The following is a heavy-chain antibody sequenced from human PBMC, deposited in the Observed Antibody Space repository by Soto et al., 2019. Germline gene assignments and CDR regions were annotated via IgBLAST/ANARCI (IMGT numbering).Heavy chain of an antibody. J-gene: IGHJ5*02. V-gene: IGHV4-34*01. D-gene: IGHD2-15*01. CDR1: GGSFSGYY. Sequence: QVQLQQWGAGLLKPSETLSLTCAVYGGSFSGYYWSWIRQPPGKGLEWIGEINHSGSTNYNPSLKSRVPITVDTSKNQFALKLSSVTAADTAVYYCARALGYCSGGSFPARRSNWFDPRGQGTLVTVSS. CDR2: INHSGST. CDR3: ARALGYCSGGSFPARRSNWFDP.